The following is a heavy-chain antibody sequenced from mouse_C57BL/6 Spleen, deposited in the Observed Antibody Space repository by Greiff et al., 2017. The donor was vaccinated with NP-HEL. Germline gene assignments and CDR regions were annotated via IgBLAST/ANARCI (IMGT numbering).Heavy chain of an antibody. J-gene: IGHJ4*01. CDR1: GYTFTDYY. V-gene: IGHV1-19*01. CDR2: INPYNGGT. Sequence: SGPVLVKPGASVKMSCKASGYTFTDYYMNWVKQSHGKSLEWIGVINPYNGGTSYNQKFKGKATLTVDKSSSTAYMELNSLTSEDSAVYYCARSGYDYPYYAMDYWGQGTSVTVSS. CDR3: ARSGYDYPYYAMDY. D-gene: IGHD2-4*01.